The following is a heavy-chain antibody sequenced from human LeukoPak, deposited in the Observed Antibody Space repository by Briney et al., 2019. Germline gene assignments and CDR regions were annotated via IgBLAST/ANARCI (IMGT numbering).Heavy chain of an antibody. CDR3: ARSSLLWFGELSEPFDY. CDR1: GGSISSGGYY. Sequence: SETLSLTCTVSGGSISSGGYYWSWIRQHPGKGLEWIGYIYYSGSTYYNPSLKSRVTISVDTSKNRFSLKLSSVTAADTAVYYCARSSLLWFGELSEPFDYWGQGTLVTVSS. CDR2: IYYSGST. J-gene: IGHJ4*02. V-gene: IGHV4-31*03. D-gene: IGHD3-10*01.